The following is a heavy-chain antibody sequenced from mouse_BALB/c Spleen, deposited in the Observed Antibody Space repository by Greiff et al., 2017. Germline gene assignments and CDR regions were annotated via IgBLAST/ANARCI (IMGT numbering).Heavy chain of an antibody. J-gene: IGHJ1*01. CDR3: ARSLRLRYFDV. CDR1: GFSLTSYG. Sequence: QVQLQQSGPGLVQPSQSLSITCTVSGFSLTSYGVHWVRQSPGKGLEWLGVIWSGGSTDYNAAFISRLSISKDNSKSQVFFKMNSLQADDTAIYYCARSLRLRYFDVWGAGTTVTVSS. V-gene: IGHV2-4-1*01. D-gene: IGHD2-12*01. CDR2: IWSGGST.